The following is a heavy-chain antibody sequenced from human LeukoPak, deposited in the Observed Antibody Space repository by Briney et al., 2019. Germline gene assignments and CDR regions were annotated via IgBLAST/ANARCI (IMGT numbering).Heavy chain of an antibody. D-gene: IGHD2-2*01. CDR1: GFTFSSYS. Sequence: GGSLRLSCAASGFTFSSYSMNWVRQAPGKGLEWVSSISTSSSYKYYADYVKGRFTISRDNAKNSLYLQMNSLRAEGTAVYYCARQNDFMVVPVDWGQGTLVTVSS. J-gene: IGHJ4*02. CDR3: ARQNDFMVVPVD. V-gene: IGHV3-21*01. CDR2: ISTSSSYK.